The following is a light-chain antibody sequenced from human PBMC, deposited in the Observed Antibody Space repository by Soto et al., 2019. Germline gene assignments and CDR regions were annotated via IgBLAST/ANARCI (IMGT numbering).Light chain of an antibody. CDR3: SSYAGSNNFDV. V-gene: IGLV2-8*01. Sequence: QSALTQPPSASGSPGQSVTISCTGTSSDVGDYTYVSWYQQHPGKAPKLMISEVSKRPSGVPDRFSGSKSGNTASLTVSGLQAEDEADYYCSSYAGSNNFDVFGTGTKVTVL. CDR2: EVS. CDR1: SSDVGDYTY. J-gene: IGLJ1*01.